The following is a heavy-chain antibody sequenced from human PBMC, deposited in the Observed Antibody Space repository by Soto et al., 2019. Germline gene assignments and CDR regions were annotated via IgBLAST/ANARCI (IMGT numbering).Heavy chain of an antibody. CDR1: GYTFTRYG. CDR2: INTYNGNT. J-gene: IGHJ6*02. D-gene: IGHD2-21*02. Sequence: QVQLVQSGAEVKNPGASVKVSCKASGYTFTRYGIGWARQAPGQGLEWMGWINTYNGNTNYAQNVQGRVTLTTDTSTSTAYVSLRSLRSTGPAIYYCAMVDGLVTPSPEDVWGQGTTVIVSS. V-gene: IGHV1-18*01. CDR3: AMVDGLVTPSPEDV.